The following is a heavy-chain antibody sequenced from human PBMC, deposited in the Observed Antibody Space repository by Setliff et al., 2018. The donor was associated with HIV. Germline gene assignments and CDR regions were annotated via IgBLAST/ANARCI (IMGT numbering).Heavy chain of an antibody. J-gene: IGHJ4*02. CDR2: MYYGGST. CDR1: GGPISSSSYY. Sequence: SETLSLTCTVSGGPISSSSYYWGWIRQSPGKGLEWIGSMYYGGSTFYNPSLKSRVTISEDTSKKQVSLKRSSMTAADTAIYYCARVLFYDSKSLDYWGQGTLVTVS. CDR3: ARVLFYDSKSLDY. D-gene: IGHD3-22*01. V-gene: IGHV4-39*07.